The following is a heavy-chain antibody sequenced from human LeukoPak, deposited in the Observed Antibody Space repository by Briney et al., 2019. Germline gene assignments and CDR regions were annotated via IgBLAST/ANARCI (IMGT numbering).Heavy chain of an antibody. D-gene: IGHD4-23*01. CDR2: IIPIFGTA. V-gene: IGHV1-69*13. J-gene: IGHJ4*02. CDR3: ARDNGGIRGLGFDY. Sequence: SVKVSCKASGGTFSSSAISWVRQAPGQGLEWMGDIIPIFGTANYAQKFQGRVTITADESTSTAYMELSSLKSEDTAVYYCARDNGGIRGLGFDYWGQGTLVTVSS. CDR1: GGTFSSSA.